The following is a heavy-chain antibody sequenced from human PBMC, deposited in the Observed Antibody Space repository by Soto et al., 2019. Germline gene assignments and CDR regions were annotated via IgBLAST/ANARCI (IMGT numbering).Heavy chain of an antibody. Sequence: QITLKESGPTLVKPTQTLTLTCTFSGFSLTTRGVGVGWIRQPPGKALECLALIYWDDDKRYSPSLQSRLSIXXXPXXNQVVLTMTTVDPVDTATYYCAHIPNYYQYDWFDPWGQGTLVSVSS. CDR2: IYWDDDK. CDR1: GFSLTTRGVG. CDR3: AHIPNYYQYDWFDP. J-gene: IGHJ5*02. D-gene: IGHD3-16*01. V-gene: IGHV2-5*02.